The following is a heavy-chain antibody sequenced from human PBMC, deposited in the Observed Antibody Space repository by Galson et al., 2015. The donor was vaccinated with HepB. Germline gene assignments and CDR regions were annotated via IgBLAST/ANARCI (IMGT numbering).Heavy chain of an antibody. Sequence: SETLSLTCTVSVGSVTSGNYDWSWIRQPPGKGREWIAYIYYSGSTNYNPFLKSRVTLSVDTSKNQFSLKLSSVTAADTAVYYSAKVPISVSGTWYFDLWGRGTLVTVSS. D-gene: IGHD3-10*01. V-gene: IGHV4-61*01. CDR2: IYYSGST. CDR1: VGSVTSGNYD. CDR3: AKVPISVSGTWYFDL. J-gene: IGHJ2*01.